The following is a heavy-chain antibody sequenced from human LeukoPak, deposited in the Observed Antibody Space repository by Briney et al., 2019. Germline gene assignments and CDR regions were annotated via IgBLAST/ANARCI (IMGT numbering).Heavy chain of an antibody. CDR1: GGSISSYY. Sequence: PSETLSLTCTVSGGSISSYYWSWIRQPAGKGLEWIGRIYTSGSTNYNPSLKSRVTMSVDTSKNQFSLKLSSVTAADTAVYYCARGAITIFGVVIKYYYGMDVWGQGTTVTVSS. CDR2: IYTSGST. J-gene: IGHJ6*02. D-gene: IGHD3-3*01. CDR3: ARGAITIFGVVIKYYYGMDV. V-gene: IGHV4-4*07.